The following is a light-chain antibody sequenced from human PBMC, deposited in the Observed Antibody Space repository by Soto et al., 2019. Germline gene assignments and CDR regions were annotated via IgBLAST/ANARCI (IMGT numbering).Light chain of an antibody. Sequence: QSALTQPRSVSGSPGQSVTISCTGTSSDVGGYNYVSWYQQHPGKAPKLMIYDVSKRPSGVPDRFSGSKSGNTASLTISGLHAEDEADYYCCSYAGSYTFVVFGTGTKPPS. CDR2: DVS. CDR1: SSDVGGYNY. CDR3: CSYAGSYTFVV. V-gene: IGLV2-11*01. J-gene: IGLJ1*01.